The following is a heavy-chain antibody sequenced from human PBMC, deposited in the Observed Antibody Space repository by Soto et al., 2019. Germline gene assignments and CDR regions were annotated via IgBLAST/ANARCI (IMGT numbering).Heavy chain of an antibody. Sequence: SETLSLTCTVSGGSISSYYWTWIRQPAGKGLEWIGRISTSGTTNYNPSLKSRVTMSVDTSKNQFSLKLSSVTAADTAVYYCARDRTVRGDWFDPWGQGXLVTVYS. CDR1: GGSISSYY. CDR3: ARDRTVRGDWFDP. D-gene: IGHD3-10*01. J-gene: IGHJ5*02. CDR2: ISTSGTT. V-gene: IGHV4-4*07.